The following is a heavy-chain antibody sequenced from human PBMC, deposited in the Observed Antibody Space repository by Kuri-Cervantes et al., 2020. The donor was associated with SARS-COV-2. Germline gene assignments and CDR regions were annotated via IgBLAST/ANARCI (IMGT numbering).Heavy chain of an antibody. D-gene: IGHD2-2*01. V-gene: IGHV1-69*06. CDR3: ARSGSCSSTSCPSDY. J-gene: IGHJ4*02. CDR2: IIPIFGTA. CDR1: GGTFSSYA. Sequence: SVKVSCRASGGTFSSYAISWVRQAPGQGLEWMGGIIPIFGTANYAQKFQGRVTITADKSTSTAYMELSSLRSEDTAVYYCARSGSCSSTSCPSDYWGQGTLVTVSS.